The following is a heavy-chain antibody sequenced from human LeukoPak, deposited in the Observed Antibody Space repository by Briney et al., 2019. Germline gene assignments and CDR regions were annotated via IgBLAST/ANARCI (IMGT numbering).Heavy chain of an antibody. CDR2: IIPIFGTA. Sequence: GASVKVSCKASGGTFSSYAISWVRQAPGQGHEWMGGIIPIFGTANYAQKFQGRVTITADESTSTAYMELSSLRSEDTAVYYCARDFTIFGVPTGFDPWGQGTLVTVSS. J-gene: IGHJ5*02. CDR1: GGTFSSYA. V-gene: IGHV1-69*13. D-gene: IGHD3-3*01. CDR3: ARDFTIFGVPTGFDP.